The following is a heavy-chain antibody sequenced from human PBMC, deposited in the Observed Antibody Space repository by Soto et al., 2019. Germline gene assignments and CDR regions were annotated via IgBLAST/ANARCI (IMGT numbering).Heavy chain of an antibody. CDR1: GGTFSSYA. CDR2: IIPIFGTA. V-gene: IGHV1-69*01. D-gene: IGHD2-15*01. CDR3: ARGYCSGGSCYKVYYYYGMDV. J-gene: IGHJ6*02. Sequence: QVQLVQSGAEVKKPGSSAKVSCKASGGTFSSYAISWVRQAPGQGLEWMGGIIPIFGTANYAQKFQGRVTITADESTSTAYMELSSLRSEDTAVYYCARGYCSGGSCYKVYYYYGMDVWGQGTTVTVSS.